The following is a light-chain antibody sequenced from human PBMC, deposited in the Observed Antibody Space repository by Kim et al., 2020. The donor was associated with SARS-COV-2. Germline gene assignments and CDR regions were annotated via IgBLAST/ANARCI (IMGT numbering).Light chain of an antibody. CDR2: VVS. CDR3: SSYTSSSTYV. Sequence: LTQPASVSGSPGQSITISCTGTSSDVGGYNYVSWYQQHPGKAPKLMIYVVSKRPSGVSNRFSGSKSGNTASLTISGLQAEDEADYYCSSYTSSSTYVFGTGTKVTVL. J-gene: IGLJ1*01. CDR1: SSDVGGYNY. V-gene: IGLV2-14*01.